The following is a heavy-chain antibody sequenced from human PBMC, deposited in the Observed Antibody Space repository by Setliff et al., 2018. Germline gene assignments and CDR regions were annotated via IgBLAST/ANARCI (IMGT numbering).Heavy chain of an antibody. CDR1: GGSLRNNF. Sequence: ETLSLTCTVSGGSLRNNFWGWVRQAPGKGLEWVSSINWNGGTTGYADSVKGRFTISRDNAKNTLYLQMNSLRAEDTGVYYCARDLSGRSDSWGQGTLVTVSS. CDR2: INWNGGTT. CDR3: ARDLSGRSDS. J-gene: IGHJ4*02. V-gene: IGHV3-20*04. D-gene: IGHD3-3*01.